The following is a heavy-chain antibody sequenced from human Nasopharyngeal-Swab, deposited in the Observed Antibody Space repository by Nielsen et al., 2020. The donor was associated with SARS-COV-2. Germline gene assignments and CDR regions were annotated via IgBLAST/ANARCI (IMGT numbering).Heavy chain of an antibody. CDR2: MNPNSGNT. J-gene: IGHJ5*02. D-gene: IGHD4-17*01. Sequence: ASVKVSCKASGYTFTSYDINWVRQATGQGLEWMGWMNPNSGNTGYAQKFQGRVTMTRNTSISTAYMELSCLRSEDTAVYYCAREPLRYNWFDPWGQGTLVTVSS. CDR1: GYTFTSYD. CDR3: AREPLRYNWFDP. V-gene: IGHV1-8*01.